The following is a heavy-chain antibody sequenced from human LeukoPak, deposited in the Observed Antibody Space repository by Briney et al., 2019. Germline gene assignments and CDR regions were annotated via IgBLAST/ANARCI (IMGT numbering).Heavy chain of an antibody. CDR1: GFTFSSYA. D-gene: IGHD1-26*01. CDR3: AKDRSVSYYDDPPNY. V-gene: IGHV3-23*01. CDR2: ISGSGDTT. J-gene: IGHJ4*02. Sequence: GGSLRLSCAASGFTFSSYAMSWVRQAPGKGLEWVSAISGSGDTTYYADSVKGRFTISRDNSENTLYLQMNSLRAEDTAVYYCAKDRSVSYYDDPPNYWGQGTLVTVSS.